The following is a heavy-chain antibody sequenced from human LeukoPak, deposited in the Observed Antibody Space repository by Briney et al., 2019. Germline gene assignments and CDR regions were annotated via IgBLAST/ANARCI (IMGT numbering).Heavy chain of an antibody. CDR2: IYTSGST. D-gene: IGHD3-3*01. CDR1: GGSISSGSYY. CDR3: ARVHPVGSGYYLDY. J-gene: IGHJ4*02. Sequence: PSQTLSLTCTVSGGSISSGSYYWSWIRQPAGKGLEWIGRIYTSGSTNYNPSLKSRVTISVDTSKNQFSLKLSSVTAADTAVYYCARVHPVGSGYYLDYWGQGTLVTVSS. V-gene: IGHV4-61*02.